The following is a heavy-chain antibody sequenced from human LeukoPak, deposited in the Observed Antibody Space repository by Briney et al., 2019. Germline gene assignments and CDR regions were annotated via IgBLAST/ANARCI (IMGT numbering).Heavy chain of an antibody. J-gene: IGHJ4*02. CDR3: ARQNYYDSDY. V-gene: IGHV4-39*01. Sequence: PSETLSLTCTVSGGSTSSSSYYWGWIRQPPGKGLEWIGSIYYSGSTYYNPSLKIRVTISVDTSKNQFSLKLSSVTAADTSVYYCARQNYYDSDYWGQGTLVTVSS. CDR1: GGSTSSSSYY. D-gene: IGHD3-22*01. CDR2: IYYSGST.